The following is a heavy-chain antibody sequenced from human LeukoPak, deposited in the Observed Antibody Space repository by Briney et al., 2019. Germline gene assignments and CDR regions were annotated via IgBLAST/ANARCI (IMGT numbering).Heavy chain of an antibody. J-gene: IGHJ4*02. V-gene: IGHV4-59*01. CDR2: IYYSGTT. CDR3: ARGVYVPAAQCGY. Sequence: SETLSLTCTVSGGSISSYYWSWIRQPPGKGLEWIGYIYYSGTTNYNPSLKSRVTISVDTSKNQFSLKLSSVTAADTAVYYCARGVYVPAAQCGYWGQGTLVTVSS. CDR1: GGSISSYY. D-gene: IGHD2-2*01.